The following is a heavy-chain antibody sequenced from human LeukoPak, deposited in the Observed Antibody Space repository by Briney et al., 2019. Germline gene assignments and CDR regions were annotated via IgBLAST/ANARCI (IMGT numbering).Heavy chain of an antibody. CDR3: ASPDYYDSTSGDY. J-gene: IGHJ4*02. D-gene: IGHD3-22*01. Sequence: GGSLRLSCVASGFTFSSYAINWVRQAPGKGLEWVSGTSGSGGRTYYADSVKGRFTISRDNSKNTLYLQMNSLRAEDTAVYYCASPDYYDSTSGDYWGQGTLVTVSS. CDR2: TSGSGGRT. CDR1: GFTFSSYA. V-gene: IGHV3-23*01.